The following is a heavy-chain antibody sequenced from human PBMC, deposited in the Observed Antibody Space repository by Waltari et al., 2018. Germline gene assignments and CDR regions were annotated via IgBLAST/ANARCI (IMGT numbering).Heavy chain of an antibody. CDR2: ISGSGGST. D-gene: IGHD3-10*01. CDR1: GFTFSSYA. J-gene: IGHJ6*02. Sequence: EVQLVESGGGLVQPGGSLRLSCAASGFTFSSYAMSWVRQAPGKGLEWVSAISGSGGSTYYADSVKGRFTISRDNSKNTLYLQMSSLRSEDTAVYYCARGSGSTLYYGMDVWGQGTTVTVSS. V-gene: IGHV3-23*04. CDR3: ARGSGSTLYYGMDV.